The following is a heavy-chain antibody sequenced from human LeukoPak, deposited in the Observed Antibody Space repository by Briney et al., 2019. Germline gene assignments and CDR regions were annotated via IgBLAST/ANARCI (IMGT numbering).Heavy chain of an antibody. CDR2: IYTSGST. CDR1: GGSIGSYY. V-gene: IGHV4-4*07. CDR3: ARDGYSSSWKAFDI. J-gene: IGHJ3*02. Sequence: SETLSLTCTVSGGSIGSYYWSWIRQPAGKGLEWIGRIYTSGSTNYNPSLKSRVTMSVDTSKNQFSLKLSSVTAADTAVYYCARDGYSSSWKAFDIWGQGTMVTVSS. D-gene: IGHD6-13*01.